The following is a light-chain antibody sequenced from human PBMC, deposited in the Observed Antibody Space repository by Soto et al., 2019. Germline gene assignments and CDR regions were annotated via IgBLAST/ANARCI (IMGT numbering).Light chain of an antibody. CDR1: QSVSSR. J-gene: IGKJ1*01. V-gene: IGKV3-20*01. CDR2: DAS. CDR3: QQYGTSIRT. Sequence: EIVLTQSPGTLSLSPGERATLSCRASQSVSSRLAWYQQKPGQAPRLLIYDASNRAAGIPDKFSGSGSGTDFTRTIIRLEPEEFTVYFCQQYGTSIRTFGQGTKVDIK.